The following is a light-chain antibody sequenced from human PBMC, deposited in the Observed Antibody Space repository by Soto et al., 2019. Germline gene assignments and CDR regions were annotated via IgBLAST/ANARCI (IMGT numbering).Light chain of an antibody. CDR3: QQYVSSVT. CDR2: GAY. J-gene: IGKJ1*01. CDR1: QSVDSSF. Sequence: EIVLTQSPGSLSLSPGERATLSCRASQSVDSSFFAWYQQKPGQAPRLLIYGAYNRATGIPDRFSGSGSGTDFTLTISRLEPEYFAVYYCQQYVSSVTFGQGTKVEIK. V-gene: IGKV3-20*01.